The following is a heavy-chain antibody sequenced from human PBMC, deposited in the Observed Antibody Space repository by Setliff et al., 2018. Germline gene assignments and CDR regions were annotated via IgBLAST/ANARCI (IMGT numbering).Heavy chain of an antibody. CDR3: ARGRIGSTWTGDY. D-gene: IGHD2-15*01. J-gene: IGHJ4*02. CDR2: IILHSGGT. Sequence: ASVKVSCKASGYTFGAHYIHWVRQAPAQGLEWVGGIILHSGGTNYAQKFQDRVTMTSDTSITTAYMELSSLTSDDRAIYYCARGRIGSTWTGDYWGQGTLVTVSS. V-gene: IGHV1-2*02. CDR1: GYTFGAHY.